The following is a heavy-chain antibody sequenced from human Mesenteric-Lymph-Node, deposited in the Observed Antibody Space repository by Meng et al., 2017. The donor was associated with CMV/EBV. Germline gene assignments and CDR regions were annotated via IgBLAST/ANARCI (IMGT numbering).Heavy chain of an antibody. J-gene: IGHJ4*02. V-gene: IGHV1-46*01. D-gene: IGHD2-8*01. CDR1: GYTFTSYG. Sequence: ASVKVSCRASGYTFTSYGISWVRQAPGQGLEWMGIINPSGGSTSYAQKFQGRVTMTRDTSTSTVYMELSSLRSEDTAVYYCASELMFDYWGQGTLVTVSS. CDR2: INPSGGST. CDR3: ASELMFDY.